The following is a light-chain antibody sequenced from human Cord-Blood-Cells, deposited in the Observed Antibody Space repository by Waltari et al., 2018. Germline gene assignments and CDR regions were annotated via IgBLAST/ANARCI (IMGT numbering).Light chain of an antibody. Sequence: EIEFTQSAGTLSLSPGERATLSCRASQSASSSYLAWYQQKPGQAPRLLIYGASSRATGIPDRFSGSGSGTDFTLTISRLEPEDFAVYYCQQYGSSPPITFGQGTRLEIK. CDR2: GAS. V-gene: IGKV3-20*01. CDR1: QSASSSY. J-gene: IGKJ5*01. CDR3: QQYGSSPPIT.